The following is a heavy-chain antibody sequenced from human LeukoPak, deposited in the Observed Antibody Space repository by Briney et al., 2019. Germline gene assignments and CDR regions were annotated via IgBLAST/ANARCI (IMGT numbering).Heavy chain of an antibody. J-gene: IGHJ3*02. V-gene: IGHV3-7*01. CDR1: GFTFSSYW. CDR3: ARCIVVVVAATLPDAFDI. D-gene: IGHD2-15*01. CDR2: IKQDGSEK. Sequence: GGSLRLSCAASGFTFSSYWISWVREAPGKGLEWVANIKQDGSEKYYVDSVKGRFTISRDNAKNSLYLQMNSLRAEDTAVYYCARCIVVVVAATLPDAFDIWGQGTMVTVSS.